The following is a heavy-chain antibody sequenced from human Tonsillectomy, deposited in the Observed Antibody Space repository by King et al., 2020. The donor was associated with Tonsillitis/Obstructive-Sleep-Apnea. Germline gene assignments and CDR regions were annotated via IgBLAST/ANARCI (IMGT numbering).Heavy chain of an antibody. CDR1: GYTFTSYT. CDR2: INTNTGNP. V-gene: IGHV7-4-1*02. D-gene: IGHD6-19*01. CDR3: ARDQWLVPGYWFDP. Sequence: QLVQSGSELKKPGASVKVSCKASGYTFTSYTMNWVRQAPGQGLEWRGWINTNTGNPTYAQGFTGRFVFSLDTSVSTAYLQSRSLKAEDTAVYYCARDQWLVPGYWFDPWGQGTLVTVSS. J-gene: IGHJ5*02.